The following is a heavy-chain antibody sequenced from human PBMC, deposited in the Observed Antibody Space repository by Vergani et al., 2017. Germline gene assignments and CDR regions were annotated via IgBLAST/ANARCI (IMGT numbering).Heavy chain of an antibody. D-gene: IGHD3-3*01. CDR2: IIPIFGTA. J-gene: IGHJ6*02. Sequence: QVQLVQSGAEVKKPGSSVKVSCKASGGTFSSYAISWVRQAPGQGLEWMARIIPIFGTANYAQKFQGRVTITADESTSTAYMELSSLRSEDTAVYYCAVSGFQTRYYYYYGMDVWGQGTTVTVSS. V-gene: IGHV1-69*18. CDR1: GGTFSSYA. CDR3: AVSGFQTRYYYYYGMDV.